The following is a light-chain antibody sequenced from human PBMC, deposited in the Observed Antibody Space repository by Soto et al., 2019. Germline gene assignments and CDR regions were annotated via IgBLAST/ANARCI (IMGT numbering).Light chain of an antibody. J-gene: IGKJ4*01. CDR1: QSISNH. V-gene: IGKV1-39*01. Sequence: DIQMTQSPSSLSASVEDRVSITCRASQSISNHLNWYQQKPGKAPKLLIFAASSLQSGVPSRFSGSRSGPDFTLSINSLQPEDFATYYCQQTYSTPLTFGGGTKVDIK. CDR3: QQTYSTPLT. CDR2: AAS.